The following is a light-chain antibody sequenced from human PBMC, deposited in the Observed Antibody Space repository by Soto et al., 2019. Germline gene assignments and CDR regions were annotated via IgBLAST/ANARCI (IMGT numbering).Light chain of an antibody. CDR2: GAS. CDR3: QRSGSSTGT. J-gene: IGKJ1*01. Sequence: EIVLTQSPGTLSLSPGERASLSCRASQSVSSNFLAWYQQKPGQAPRLLIYGASIRATGIPDRFSGSGSGADFTLTISRLEPEDFAVYYCQRSGSSTGTFGQGTKVEIK. V-gene: IGKV3-20*01. CDR1: QSVSSNF.